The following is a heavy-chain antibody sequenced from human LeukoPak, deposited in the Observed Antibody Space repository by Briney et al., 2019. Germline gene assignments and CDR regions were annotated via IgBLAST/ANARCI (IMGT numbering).Heavy chain of an antibody. D-gene: IGHD6-13*01. CDR2: ISWNSGSI. CDR3: AKDIGSSSWYLGN. Sequence: GGSLRLSCAASGFTFDDYAMHWVRQAPGKGLEWASGISWNSGSIGYADSVKGRFTISRDNAKNSLYLEMNSLRAEDTALYYCAKDIGSSSWYLGNWGQGTLVTVSS. J-gene: IGHJ4*02. V-gene: IGHV3-9*01. CDR1: GFTFDDYA.